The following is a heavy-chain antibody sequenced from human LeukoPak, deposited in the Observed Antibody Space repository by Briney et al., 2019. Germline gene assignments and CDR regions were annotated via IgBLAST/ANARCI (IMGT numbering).Heavy chain of an antibody. Sequence: PSETLSLTCAVYGGSFSGYYWSWIRQPPGKGLEWIGEINHSGSTNCNPSLKSRVTISVDTSKNQFSLKLSSVTAADRAVYYCARGRTWSGHDYWGQGTLVTVSS. J-gene: IGHJ4*02. CDR3: ARGRTWSGHDY. CDR2: INHSGST. CDR1: GGSFSGYY. D-gene: IGHD3-3*01. V-gene: IGHV4-34*01.